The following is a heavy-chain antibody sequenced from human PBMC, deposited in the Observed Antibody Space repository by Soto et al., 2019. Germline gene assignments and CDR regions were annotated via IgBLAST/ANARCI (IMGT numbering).Heavy chain of an antibody. CDR1: GDSIKTHY. J-gene: IGHJ4*02. CDR3: ASGWMAAFDN. Sequence: SETLSLTCNVTGDSIKTHYRSWIRQAPGKGLEWIGYIYYSGSTLYNPSLKRRVTISADTAKNQFSLRLTSLTAADTAVYYCASGWMAAFDNWGQGTLVTVSS. CDR2: IYYSGST. D-gene: IGHD2-2*03. V-gene: IGHV4-59*11.